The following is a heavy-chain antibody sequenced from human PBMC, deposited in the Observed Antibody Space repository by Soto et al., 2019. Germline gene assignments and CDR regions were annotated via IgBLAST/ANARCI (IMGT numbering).Heavy chain of an antibody. CDR1: GGSISSSSYY. CDR3: ARLFYGPAYYYGMDV. CDR2: IYYSGST. Sequence: PSETLSLTCTVSGGSISSSSYYWGWIRQPPGKGLEWIGSIYYSGSTYYNPSLKSRVTIPVDTSKNQFSLKLSSVTAADTAVYYCARLFYGPAYYYGMDVWGQGTTVTVSS. D-gene: IGHD2-2*01. J-gene: IGHJ6*02. V-gene: IGHV4-39*01.